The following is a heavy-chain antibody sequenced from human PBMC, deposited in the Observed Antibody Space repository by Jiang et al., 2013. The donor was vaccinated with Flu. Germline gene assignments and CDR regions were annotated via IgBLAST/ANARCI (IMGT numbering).Heavy chain of an antibody. CDR1: GASISDYY. CDR3: AKGASGYMAAD. Sequence: GSGLVKPSETLSLTCTVSGASISDYYWSWIRQPPGRDWSGLGSMYYSGSSSYNPSLKSRVTISVDTSKNQFSLKLSSVTAADTAVYYCAKGASGYMAADWGQGTLVIVSS. V-gene: IGHV4-59*01. J-gene: IGHJ4*02. CDR2: MYYSGSS. D-gene: IGHD5-12*01.